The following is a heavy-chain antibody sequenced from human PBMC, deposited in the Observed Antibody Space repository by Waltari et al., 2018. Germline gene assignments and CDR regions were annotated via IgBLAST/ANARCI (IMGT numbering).Heavy chain of an antibody. CDR1: GGSFSGYY. Sequence: QVQLQQWGAGLLKPSETLSLTCAVYGGSFSGYYWSWLRQPPGKGLEWIGEINHSGSTNYNPSLKSRVTISVDTSKNQFSLKLSSVTAADTAVYYCARGRSWGGLVRSYYYYYGMDVWGQGTTVTVSS. D-gene: IGHD7-27*01. CDR3: ARGRSWGGLVRSYYYYYGMDV. J-gene: IGHJ6*02. CDR2: INHSGST. V-gene: IGHV4-34*01.